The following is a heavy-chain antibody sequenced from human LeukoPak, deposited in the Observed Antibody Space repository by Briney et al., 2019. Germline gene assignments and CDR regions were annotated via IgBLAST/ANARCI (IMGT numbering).Heavy chain of an antibody. CDR3: TRDSGSYSSSYRFDS. V-gene: IGHV6-1*01. Sequence: SQTLSLTCAISGDSVSSDTAAWNWIRQSPSRGLEWLGRTYYNSKWYNDYAVSVKSRITINPDTSENQFSLQLNSVTPEDTAVYYCTRDSGSYSSSYRFDSWGQGTLVTVSS. D-gene: IGHD6-6*01. J-gene: IGHJ4*02. CDR2: TYYNSKWYN. CDR1: GDSVSSDTAA.